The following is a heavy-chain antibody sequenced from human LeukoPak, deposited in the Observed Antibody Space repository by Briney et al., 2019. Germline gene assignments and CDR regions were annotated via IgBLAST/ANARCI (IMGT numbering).Heavy chain of an antibody. Sequence: PGGSLRLSCVASGFTFSHYWMSWVRQAPGKGLEWVANIKEDGSDKYYVDSVKGRFTISRDNAKNSLFLQMNSLRAEDTAVYYCARAHGAFEIRGQGTMVTVSS. V-gene: IGHV3-7*01. CDR2: IKEDGSDK. CDR1: GFTFSHYW. CDR3: ARAHGAFEI. J-gene: IGHJ3*02.